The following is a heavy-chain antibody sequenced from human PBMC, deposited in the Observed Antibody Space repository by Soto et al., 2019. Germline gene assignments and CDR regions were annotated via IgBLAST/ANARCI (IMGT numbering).Heavy chain of an antibody. D-gene: IGHD6-13*01. CDR3: ATEGGVGYGSSWGAC. CDR1: GVSFSTYG. CDR2: IWHDGIYK. Sequence: QVQLVESGGGVVQPGRSLRLSCVASGVSFSTYGMHWVRQAPGKGLEWVASIWHDGIYKFHADAVKGRFAISRDNSMNARYLQMNGLPVEATAMCYCATEGGVGYGSSWGACWGQGTLVTVSS. V-gene: IGHV3-33*01. J-gene: IGHJ4*02.